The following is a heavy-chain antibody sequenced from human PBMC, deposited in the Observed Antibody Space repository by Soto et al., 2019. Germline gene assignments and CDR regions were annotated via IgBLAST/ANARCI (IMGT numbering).Heavy chain of an antibody. CDR3: AKDEGVGATLGLPDY. J-gene: IGHJ4*02. D-gene: IGHD1-26*01. V-gene: IGHV3-30*18. CDR1: GFSFSYYA. Sequence: QVQLVESGGGVVQPGRSLRLSCAASGFSFSYYAMHWVRQAPGKGLEWVAILSGDGSRKYYADSVKGRFTISRDNSKNTVYLQTDSLRAEDTALYYCAKDEGVGATLGLPDYWGQGTLATVSS. CDR2: LSGDGSRK.